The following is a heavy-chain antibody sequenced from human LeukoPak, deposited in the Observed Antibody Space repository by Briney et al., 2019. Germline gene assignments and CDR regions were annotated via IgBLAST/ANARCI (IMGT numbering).Heavy chain of an antibody. V-gene: IGHV1-69*06. Sequence: GASVKVSCKTSGGTFSSYAISWVRQAPGQGLEWLGGIIPISGTTNNAQKFQGRVTITADKSTSTAYMELSSLRSEDTAVYYCARDGGTFTFDPWGQGTLVTVSS. CDR1: GGTFSSYA. D-gene: IGHD2/OR15-2a*01. CDR3: ARDGGTFTFDP. J-gene: IGHJ5*02. CDR2: IIPISGTT.